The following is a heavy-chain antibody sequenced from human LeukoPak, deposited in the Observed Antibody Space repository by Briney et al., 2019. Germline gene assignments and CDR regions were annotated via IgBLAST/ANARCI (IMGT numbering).Heavy chain of an antibody. CDR2: ISGSGSGT. CDR3: AESPIVIVPAAIRRYYYYYMDV. J-gene: IGHJ6*03. Sequence: PGGSLRLSCAASGFTFSSYAMSWVRQAPGKGLEWVSAISGSGSGTYYADSVKGRFTISRDNSKNTLYLQINSLRAEDTAIYYCAESPIVIVPAAIRRYYYYYMDVWGKGTTVTVSS. D-gene: IGHD2-2*02. CDR1: GFTFSSYA. V-gene: IGHV3-23*01.